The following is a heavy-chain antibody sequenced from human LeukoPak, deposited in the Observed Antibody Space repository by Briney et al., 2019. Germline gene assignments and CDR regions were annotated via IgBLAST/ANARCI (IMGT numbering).Heavy chain of an antibody. Sequence: GGSLRLSCAASGFTFSSYWMHWVRQAPGKGLVWVSRINSDGSSTSYADSVKGRFTISRDNAKNTLYLQMSSLRAEDTAVYYCTRGGYGGPRVAFDYWGQGTLVTVSS. V-gene: IGHV3-74*01. CDR2: INSDGSST. J-gene: IGHJ4*02. CDR1: GFTFSSYW. CDR3: TRGGYGGPRVAFDY. D-gene: IGHD1-1*01.